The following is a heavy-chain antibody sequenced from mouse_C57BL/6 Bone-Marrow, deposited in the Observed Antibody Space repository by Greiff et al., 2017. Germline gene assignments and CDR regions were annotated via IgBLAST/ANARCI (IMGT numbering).Heavy chain of an antibody. Sequence: QVQLKESGAELVRPGASVKLSCKASGYTFTDYYINWVKQRPGQGLEWIARIYPGSGNTYYNEKFKGKATLTAEKSSSTAYMQLSSLTSKKSAVYFCANHGGYYGGGGYFDYWGQGTTLTVSS. CDR2: IYPGSGNT. CDR1: GYTFTDYY. V-gene: IGHV1-76*01. CDR3: ANHGGYYGGGGYFDY. J-gene: IGHJ2*01. D-gene: IGHD1-1*02.